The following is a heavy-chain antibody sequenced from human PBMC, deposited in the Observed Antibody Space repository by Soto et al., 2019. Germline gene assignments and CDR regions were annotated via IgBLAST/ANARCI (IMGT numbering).Heavy chain of an antibody. CDR2: INPNTGGT. CDR3: SRGLGPPAYYDSSGPLDY. J-gene: IGHJ4*02. CDR1: GYTFTSYG. Sequence: ASVKVSCKASGYTFTSYGISWVRQAPGQGLEWMGWINPNTGGTDYAQNFQGRVTMTRDTSISTAYMELSRLKSDDTAVYYCSRGLGPPAYYDSSGPLDYWGQGTLVTVSS. V-gene: IGHV1-2*02. D-gene: IGHD3-22*01.